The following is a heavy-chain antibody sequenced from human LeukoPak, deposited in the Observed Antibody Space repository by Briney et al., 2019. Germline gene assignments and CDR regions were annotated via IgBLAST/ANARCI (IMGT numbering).Heavy chain of an antibody. D-gene: IGHD2-8*02. CDR1: GFTFSASA. V-gene: IGHV3-64D*09. CDR2: LGVNGISA. Sequence: PGGSLRLSCSASGFTFSASAIHWVRQAPGKGLEYVSSLGVNGISAYYADSVRGRFSISRDNSKGTLFLQMSSLRVEDTAVYYCVKGQEVVYTPTFDFWGQGTLVTVSS. CDR3: VKGQEVVYTPTFDF. J-gene: IGHJ4*02.